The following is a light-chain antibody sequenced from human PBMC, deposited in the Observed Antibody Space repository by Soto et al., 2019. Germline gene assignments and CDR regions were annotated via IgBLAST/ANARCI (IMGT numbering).Light chain of an antibody. J-gene: IGKJ3*01. V-gene: IGKV3-20*01. Sequence: EIVLTQSPGTLSLSPGERATLSCRASQSVSSSYIAWYQQKPGQAPRLLIYGASSRATGIPDRFSGSGSGIDFTLTSSRLEPEDFAVYYCQQYGSSPPFTFGPGTKVDIK. CDR3: QQYGSSPPFT. CDR1: QSVSSSY. CDR2: GAS.